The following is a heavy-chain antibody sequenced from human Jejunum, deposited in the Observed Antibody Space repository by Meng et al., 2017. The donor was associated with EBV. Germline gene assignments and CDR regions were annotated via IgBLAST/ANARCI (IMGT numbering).Heavy chain of an antibody. Sequence: DVQRVESGVGLFQPGGSRELSCLVSGFTLSDYWMNWVRQVPGKGLLWVSRSNSDETSISYAESVKGRFSMSRDNAKNTLFLQMNSLTVEDTAVYYCARRDSRGGFYDSWGQGTLVTVSS. CDR3: ARRDSRGGFYDS. CDR1: GFTLSDYW. CDR2: SNSDETSI. J-gene: IGHJ4*02. D-gene: IGHD2-15*01. V-gene: IGHV3-74*01.